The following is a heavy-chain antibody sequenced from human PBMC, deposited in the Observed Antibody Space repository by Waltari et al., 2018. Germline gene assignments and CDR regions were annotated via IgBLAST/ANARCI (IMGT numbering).Heavy chain of an antibody. V-gene: IGHV4-39*01. J-gene: IGHJ3*02. CDR2: IYYSGST. CDR3: ARPQGQSGWGAFDI. CDR1: GGYIRSSSYY. Sequence: QLQLQESGPGLVKPSETLSLTRTVSGGYIRSSSYYWGWTRQPPGKGLEWIGSIYYSGSTYYNPSLKSRVTISVDTSKNQFSLKLSSVTAADTAVYYCARPQGQSGWGAFDIWGQGTMVTVSS. D-gene: IGHD6-19*01.